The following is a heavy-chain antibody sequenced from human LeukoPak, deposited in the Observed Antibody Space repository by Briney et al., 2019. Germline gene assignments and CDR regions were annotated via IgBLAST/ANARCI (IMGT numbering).Heavy chain of an antibody. CDR2: INPNSGGT. D-gene: IGHD2-21*02. J-gene: IGHJ3*01. CDR3: ARLCGAGCPPGAFDL. CDR1: GYTFTGYY. V-gene: IGHV1-2*02. Sequence: ASVKVSCKASGYTFTGYYMHWVRQAPGQGLEWMGWINPNSGGTNYAQKFQGRVTMTRDKSISTAYLQWSSLKASDTAMYYCARLCGAGCPPGAFDLWGQGTMVTVSS.